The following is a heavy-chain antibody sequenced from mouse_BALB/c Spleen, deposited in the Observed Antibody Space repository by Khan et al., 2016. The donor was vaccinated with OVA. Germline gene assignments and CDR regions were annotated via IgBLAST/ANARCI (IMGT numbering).Heavy chain of an antibody. V-gene: IGHV5-9-3*01. CDR1: GFTFSTYA. J-gene: IGHJ3*01. D-gene: IGHD2-1*01. CDR3: ARHNYCPFAY. CDR2: ISSGGDNI. Sequence: EVELVESGGDLVKPGGSLKLSCSASGFTFSTYAMSWVRQTPEKRLEWVATISSGGDNIFYPDSVKGRFTISRDSAKNTLYLHMSSLRSEDTAMYYCARHNYCPFAYWGQGTLVTVSA.